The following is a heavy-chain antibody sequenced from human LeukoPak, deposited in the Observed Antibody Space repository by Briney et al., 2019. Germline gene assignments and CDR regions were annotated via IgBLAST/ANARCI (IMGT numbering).Heavy chain of an antibody. CDR2: IDPSDSYT. CDR3: ARRIVGATPWFDP. V-gene: IGHV5-10-1*01. J-gene: IGHJ5*02. CDR1: GYSFTTYW. D-gene: IGHD1-26*01. Sequence: GESLKISRKGSGYSFTTYWISWVRQMPGKGLEWMGEIDPSDSYTNYSPSFQGHVTISADKSIGTASLQWSSLKASDTAMYYCARRIVGATPWFDPWGQGTLVTVSS.